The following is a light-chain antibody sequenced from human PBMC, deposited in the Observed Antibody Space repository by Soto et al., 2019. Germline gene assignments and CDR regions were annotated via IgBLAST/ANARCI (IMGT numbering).Light chain of an antibody. J-gene: IGLJ1*01. CDR1: NSDVGGYNS. CDR2: DVS. V-gene: IGLV2-11*01. CDR3: CSYAGSVTVYV. Sequence: QSALTQPRSVSGSPGQSVTISCAGTNSDVGGYNSVSWYQQHPGKAPKLMIYDVSQRPSGVPDRFSGSKSANTASLTISGLQAEDEADYYCCSYAGSVTVYVFGTGTKLTVL.